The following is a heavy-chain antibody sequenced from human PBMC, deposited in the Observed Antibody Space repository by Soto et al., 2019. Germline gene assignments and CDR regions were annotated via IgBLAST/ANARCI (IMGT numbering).Heavy chain of an antibody. J-gene: IGHJ4*02. V-gene: IGHV3-15*01. D-gene: IGHD3-10*01. CDR3: TTGGDALVQGIIGGYFDY. CDR1: GFTFSNAW. Sequence: EVQLVESGGGLVKPGGSLRLSCAVSGFTFSNAWMTWVRQAPGKGLEWVGRIKSGTDGGTTDYAVPVKGRFTISRDDSKNTLYLEMNSLKTEDTAVYYCTTGGDALVQGIIGGYFDYWGQGTLVTVSS. CDR2: IKSGTDGGTT.